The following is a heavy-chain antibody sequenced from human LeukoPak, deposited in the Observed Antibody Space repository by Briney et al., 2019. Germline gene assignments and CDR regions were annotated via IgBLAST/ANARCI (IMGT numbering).Heavy chain of an antibody. J-gene: IGHJ4*02. D-gene: IGHD2-15*01. Sequence: PGGSLRLSCAASGFTFSSYAMSWFRQAPGKGLVWVSALSGSGGATYYADPVKGRFTNSRDNSKNTLYLQMNSLRAEDTAVYYCAKGRLPADYWGQGTLVTVSS. CDR2: LSGSGGAT. CDR1: GFTFSSYA. V-gene: IGHV3-23*01. CDR3: AKGRLPADY.